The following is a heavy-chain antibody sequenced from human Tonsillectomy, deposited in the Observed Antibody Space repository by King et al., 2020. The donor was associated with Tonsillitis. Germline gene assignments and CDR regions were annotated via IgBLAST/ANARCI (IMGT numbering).Heavy chain of an antibody. Sequence: VQLVESGGGVVQPGRSLRLSCAASGITFSSYGMHWVRQAPGKGLEGVAVVWYDGSNKFYADSVKGRFTISRDNSKNTLYLQMNSLRAEDTAVYNCARARGYSYGYGMDVWGQGTTVTVAS. CDR2: VWYDGSNK. J-gene: IGHJ6*02. CDR3: ARARGYSYGYGMDV. CDR1: GITFSSYG. D-gene: IGHD5-18*01. V-gene: IGHV3-33*01.